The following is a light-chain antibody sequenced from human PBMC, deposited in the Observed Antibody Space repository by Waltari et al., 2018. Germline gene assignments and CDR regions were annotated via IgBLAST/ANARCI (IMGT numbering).Light chain of an antibody. J-gene: IGLJ3*02. CDR2: DVT. CDR3: SSYAGSHVV. Sequence: QSALTQPRPVCGSPGQAVTISCTATRSEVGGWLYVSCYRQYPGRAPQALIYDVTKRPSGVPDRFSGAKSGNTASLTISGLQVEDEADYFCSSYAGSHVVFGGGTKLTVL. V-gene: IGLV2-11*01. CDR1: RSEVGGWLY.